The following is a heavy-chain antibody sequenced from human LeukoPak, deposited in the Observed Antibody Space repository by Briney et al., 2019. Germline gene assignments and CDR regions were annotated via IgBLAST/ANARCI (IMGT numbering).Heavy chain of an antibody. V-gene: IGHV3-30*18. CDR2: ISYDGSND. Sequence: GGSLRLSCAASGFTFSTYGMHWVRQAPGKGLEWVAVISYDGSNDYYADSVKGRFTISRDNSKNTLYLQMSSLRAEDTAVYYCAKEFNRGLPDYWGQGTLVTVPS. CDR1: GFTFSTYG. D-gene: IGHD2-21*01. J-gene: IGHJ4*02. CDR3: AKEFNRGLPDY.